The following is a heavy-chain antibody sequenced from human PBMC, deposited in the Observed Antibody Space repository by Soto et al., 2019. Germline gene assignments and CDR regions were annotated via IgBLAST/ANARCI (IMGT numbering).Heavy chain of an antibody. Sequence: QVQLVESGGGLVKPGGSLRLSCAASGFTSSDYYMSWIRQAPGKGLAWVSSISRSGTTIYYADSVKGRFTISRDNAKNSRDLKMNSLGAEDTAVYYWTRDERGEGIQLWRRSGGQDDMDVWGQGTTVTVSS. J-gene: IGHJ6*02. CDR2: ISRSGTTI. V-gene: IGHV3-11*01. D-gene: IGHD5-18*01. CDR3: TRDERGEGIQLWRRSGGQDDMDV. CDR1: GFTSSDYY.